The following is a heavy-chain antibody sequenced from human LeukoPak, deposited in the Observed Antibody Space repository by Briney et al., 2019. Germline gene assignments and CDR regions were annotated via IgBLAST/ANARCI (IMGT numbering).Heavy chain of an antibody. V-gene: IGHV1-24*01. CDR1: GYTLTELS. Sequence: ASVTVSFKVSGYTLTELSMHWVRQAPGKGLGWMGGFDPEDGETIYAQKFQGRVTITEDTSTDTAYMELSSLRSEDTAVYYCATRLTVYFDYWGQGTLVTVSS. CDR3: ATRLTVYFDY. CDR2: FDPEDGET. J-gene: IGHJ4*02. D-gene: IGHD4-17*01.